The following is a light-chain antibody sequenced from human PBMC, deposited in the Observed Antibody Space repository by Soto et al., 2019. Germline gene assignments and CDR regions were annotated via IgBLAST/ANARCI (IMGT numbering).Light chain of an antibody. CDR2: RAS. Sequence: DIQMTQSPSTLSASGGDRVTITCRASQSISDWLAWYQQKPGKAPKLLIYRASSLEGGVPSRFSGRGSGTEVTLTISSLQPDDFASYYCQQFESFPYTFGQGTKLEI. CDR1: QSISDW. CDR3: QQFESFPYT. V-gene: IGKV1-5*03. J-gene: IGKJ2*01.